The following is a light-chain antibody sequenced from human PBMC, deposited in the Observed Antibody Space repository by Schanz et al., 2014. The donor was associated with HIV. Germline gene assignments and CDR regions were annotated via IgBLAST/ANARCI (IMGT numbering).Light chain of an antibody. J-gene: IGKJ2*02. CDR2: QAS. V-gene: IGKV1-5*03. CDR1: QNIGKW. Sequence: DVQMTQSPTTLSASVGDRVTLTCRASQNIGKWLTWYQQKPGKAPNLLIYQASSLNIGVPSRFSGSGSGTEFTLTISSLQPDDFATYYCQQYNDDSCTFGQGTKLEIK. CDR3: QQYNDDSCT.